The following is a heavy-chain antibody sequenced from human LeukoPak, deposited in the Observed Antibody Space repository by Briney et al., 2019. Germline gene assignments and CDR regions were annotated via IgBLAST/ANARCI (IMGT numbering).Heavy chain of an antibody. CDR2: IYYSGST. D-gene: IGHD2/OR15-2a*01. J-gene: IGHJ3*02. CDR1: GGSISSSSYY. CDR3: ASLSITNCPGAFDI. V-gene: IGHV4-39*01. Sequence: SETLSLTCTVFGGSISSSSYYWGWIRQPPGKGLEWIGSIYYSGSTYYNPSLKSRVTISVDTSKNQFSLKLSSVTAADTAVYYCASLSITNCPGAFDIWGQGTMVTVSS.